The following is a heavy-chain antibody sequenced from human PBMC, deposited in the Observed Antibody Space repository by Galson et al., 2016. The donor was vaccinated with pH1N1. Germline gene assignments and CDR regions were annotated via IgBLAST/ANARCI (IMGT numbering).Heavy chain of an antibody. CDR2: ISWNSGSI. V-gene: IGHV3-9*01. CDR1: GFTFDDYA. Sequence: SLRLSCAASGFTFDDYAMHWVRQAPGKGLEWVSGISWNSGSIGYADSVKGRFTISRDNAKNSLYLQMNSLGAEDTALYYCAKDSDYYGSGPLGYWGQGTLVTVSS. CDR3: AKDSDYYGSGPLGY. D-gene: IGHD3-10*01. J-gene: IGHJ4*02.